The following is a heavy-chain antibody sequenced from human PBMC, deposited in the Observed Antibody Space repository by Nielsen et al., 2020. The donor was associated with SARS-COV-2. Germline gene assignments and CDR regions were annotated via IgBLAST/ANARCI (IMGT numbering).Heavy chain of an antibody. CDR1: GFTFSSLW. J-gene: IGHJ3*01. CDR2: IKPDGSEK. Sequence: GRSLSLSCAASGFTFSSLWLRWVRQVPGKGLEWLADIKPDGSEKVYVDSVKGRFTISRDNAKNSMSLQMNSLRVEDTAVYYCARDWSRAFDVWGQGTMDTVSS. CDR3: ARDWSRAFDV. V-gene: IGHV3-7*01.